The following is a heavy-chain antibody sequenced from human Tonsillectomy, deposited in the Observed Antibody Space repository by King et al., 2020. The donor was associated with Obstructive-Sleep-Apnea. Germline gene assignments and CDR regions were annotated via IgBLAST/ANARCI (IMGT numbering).Heavy chain of an antibody. V-gene: IGHV1-8*01. CDR1: GYTFTSYD. Sequence: VQLVESGAEVKKPGASVKVSCKASGYTFTSYDINWVRQATGQGLEWMGWMNPRSGSTGYARKFQGRVTMTRNTYINTAYMELSSLRSEDTAVYYWTRGGGDSGYTGYLWGQGTLVTVSS. CDR2: MNPRSGST. D-gene: IGHD5-12*01. J-gene: IGHJ4*02. CDR3: TRGGGDSGYTGYL.